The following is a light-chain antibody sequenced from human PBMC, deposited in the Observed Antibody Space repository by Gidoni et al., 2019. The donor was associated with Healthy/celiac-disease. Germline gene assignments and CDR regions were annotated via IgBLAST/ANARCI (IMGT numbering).Light chain of an antibody. Sequence: DIQMTQSPSSLSASVGDRVTITCRASQSISSYLNWYQQKPGKARKHLIYAASSLQSGVPSRFSGSGSGTDFTLTISSLQPEDFATYYCQQSYSTPVTFGQGTKLEIK. V-gene: IGKV1-39*01. CDR2: AAS. CDR1: QSISSY. J-gene: IGKJ2*01. CDR3: QQSYSTPVT.